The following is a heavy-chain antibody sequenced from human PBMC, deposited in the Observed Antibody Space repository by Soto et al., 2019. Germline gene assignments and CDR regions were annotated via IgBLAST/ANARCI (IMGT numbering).Heavy chain of an antibody. CDR1: GFTFDDYA. Sequence: EVQLVESGGGLVQPGRSLRLSCAASGFTFDDYAMHWVRQAPWKGLEWVSCISWNSGSIGYADSVKGRFTISRDNAKNSLYQQMSSLIAEDTALYYCAKHMGYCSGGSCQHVGRYYYYYYGMDVWGQGTKVTVSS. J-gene: IGHJ6*02. CDR3: AKHMGYCSGGSCQHVGRYYYYYYGMDV. CDR2: ISWNSGSI. V-gene: IGHV3-9*01. D-gene: IGHD2-15*01.